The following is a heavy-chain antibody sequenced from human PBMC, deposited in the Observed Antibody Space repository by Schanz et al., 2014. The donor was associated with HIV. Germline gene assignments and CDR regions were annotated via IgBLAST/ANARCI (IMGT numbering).Heavy chain of an antibody. CDR2: ISSRSSYI. D-gene: IGHD5-18*01. J-gene: IGHJ4*02. V-gene: IGHV3-21*01. Sequence: EVQLVESGGGLVKPGGSLRLSCAASGFGFSSYSINWVRQAPGKGLEWVSSISSRSSYIYYADSVKGRFTISRDNAKNSLYLQMNSLRAEDTAVYYCARPVDTAMVPKLAFDYWGQGTLVTVSS. CDR1: GFGFSSYS. CDR3: ARPVDTAMVPKLAFDY.